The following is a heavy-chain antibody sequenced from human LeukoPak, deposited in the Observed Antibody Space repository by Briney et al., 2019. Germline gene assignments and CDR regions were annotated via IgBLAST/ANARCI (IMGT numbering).Heavy chain of an antibody. V-gene: IGHV3-23*01. Sequence: GGSLRLSCVASGVTLSNYAMSWARQAPGKGLEWVSGISSSGSGGNTYYADSVKGRFTISRDSSRNTLFLHMNTLRAEDTAVYYCAKDTSVAGLPGGDFDYWGQGTLVTVSS. CDR2: ISSSGSGGNT. CDR1: GVTLSNYA. D-gene: IGHD6-19*01. CDR3: AKDTSVAGLPGGDFDY. J-gene: IGHJ4*02.